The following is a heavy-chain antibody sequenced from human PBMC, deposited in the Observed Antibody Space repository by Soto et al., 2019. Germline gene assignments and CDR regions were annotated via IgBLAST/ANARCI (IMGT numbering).Heavy chain of an antibody. CDR3: ASAIDYDFLTGYPPPPHC. D-gene: IGHD3-9*01. CDR1: GFTFSSYD. V-gene: IGHV3-13*04. Sequence: GGSLRLSCAASGFTFSSYDMHWVRQATGKGLEWVSAIGTAGDTYYPGSVKGRFTISRENAKNSLYLQMNSLRAGDTAVYYCASAIDYDFLTGYPPPPHCGGEGTLPPVS. CDR2: IGTAGDT. J-gene: IGHJ4*02.